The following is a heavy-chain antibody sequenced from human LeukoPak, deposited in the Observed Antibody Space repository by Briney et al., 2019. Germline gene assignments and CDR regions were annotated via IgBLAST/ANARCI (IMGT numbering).Heavy chain of an antibody. J-gene: IGHJ4*02. V-gene: IGHV3-9*01. Sequence: PGGSLRLSCAASGFTFDDYAMHWVRQAPGKGLEGVSGISWNSGSIGYADSVKGRFTISRDNAKNSLYLQMNSLRAEDTALYYCAKDIKYDILTGCDYWGQGTLVTVSS. D-gene: IGHD3-9*01. CDR2: ISWNSGSI. CDR3: AKDIKYDILTGCDY. CDR1: GFTFDDYA.